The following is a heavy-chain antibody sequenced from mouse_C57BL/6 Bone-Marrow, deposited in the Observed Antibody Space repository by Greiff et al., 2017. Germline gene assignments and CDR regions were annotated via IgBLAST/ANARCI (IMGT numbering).Heavy chain of an antibody. CDR1: GFTFSSYA. D-gene: IGHD1-1*01. CDR2: ISDGGSYT. J-gene: IGHJ1*03. V-gene: IGHV5-4*01. CDR3: ARDYYGSSPYWYFYV. Sequence: EVKLMESGGGLVKPGGSLQLSCAASGFTFSSYAMSWVRQTPEKRLEWVATISDGGSYTYYPDNVKGRFTISRDNAKNNLYLQMSHLKSEDTAMYYCARDYYGSSPYWYFYVWGTGTTVTVSS.